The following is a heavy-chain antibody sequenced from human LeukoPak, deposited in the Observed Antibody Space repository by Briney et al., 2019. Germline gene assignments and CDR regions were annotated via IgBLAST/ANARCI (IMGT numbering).Heavy chain of an antibody. CDR1: GGSISSGDYY. Sequence: PSETLSLTCTVSGGSISSGDYYWSWIRQPPGKGLEWIGYIYYSGSTNYNPSLKSRVTISVDTSKNQFSLKLSSVTAADTAVYYCARDSAYYDFWSGYYFGWEDPRPDAFDIWGQGTMVTVSS. V-gene: IGHV4-61*08. J-gene: IGHJ3*02. D-gene: IGHD3-3*01. CDR2: IYYSGST. CDR3: ARDSAYYDFWSGYYFGWEDPRPDAFDI.